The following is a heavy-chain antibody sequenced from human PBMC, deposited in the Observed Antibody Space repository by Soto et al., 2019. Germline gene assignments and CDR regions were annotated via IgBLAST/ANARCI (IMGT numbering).Heavy chain of an antibody. Sequence: QVPLQGSGPGLVRPSETLSLTCNVSGGSINSYYWSWVRQPAGKGLEWIGRISSGGSAIYNPSLKSRVTLSVDTSKNQFSLRLTSVTAADTAVYFCARDAYPNWFDFWGQGTLVTVSS. J-gene: IGHJ5*01. CDR2: ISSGGSA. CDR3: ARDAYPNWFDF. V-gene: IGHV4-4*07. CDR1: GGSINSYY. D-gene: IGHD2-8*01.